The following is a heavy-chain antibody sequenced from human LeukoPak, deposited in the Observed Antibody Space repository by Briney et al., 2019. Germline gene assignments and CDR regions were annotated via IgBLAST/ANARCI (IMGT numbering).Heavy chain of an antibody. J-gene: IGHJ4*02. V-gene: IGHV4-30-2*01. CDR2: IYHSGST. Sequence: PSETLSLTCTVSGGSISSGGYYWSWIRQPPGKGLEWIGYIYHSGSTYYNPSLKSRVTISVDRSKNQFSLKLSSVTAADTAVYYCARTSVPAAILDYWGQGTLVTVSS. D-gene: IGHD2-2*01. CDR3: ARTSVPAAILDY. CDR1: GGSISSGGYY.